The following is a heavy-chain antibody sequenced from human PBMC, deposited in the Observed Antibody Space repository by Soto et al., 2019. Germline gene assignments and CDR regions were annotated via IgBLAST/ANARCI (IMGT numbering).Heavy chain of an antibody. J-gene: IGHJ6*02. CDR3: ARDGEQWLPRDYYDGMDV. V-gene: IGHV3-33*01. CDR1: GFTFSSYG. CDR2: IWYDRSNK. D-gene: IGHD6-19*01. Sequence: QVQLVESGGGVVQPGRSLRLSCSASGFTFSSYGMHWVRQAPGKGLEWVAVIWYDRSNKYYADSVKGRFTISRDDSKHTLYLQMNSLRAEDTAVYYCARDGEQWLPRDYYDGMDVWGQGTTVTVSS.